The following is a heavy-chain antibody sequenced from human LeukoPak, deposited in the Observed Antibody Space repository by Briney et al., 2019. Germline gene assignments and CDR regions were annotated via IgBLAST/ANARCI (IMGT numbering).Heavy chain of an antibody. CDR3: AGYAILLDNYYYYLGMDV. CDR1: GYTFTRYY. Sequence: ASVKVSCKASGYTFTRYYMHWVGQAPGQGLEWMGRINPNSGGTNYAQKFQGRVTMTRGTSISTAYMELSRLRSDDTAVYYCAGYAILLDNYYYYLGMDVWGQGTTVTVSS. V-gene: IGHV1-2*06. CDR2: INPNSGGT. D-gene: IGHD2-8*01. J-gene: IGHJ6*02.